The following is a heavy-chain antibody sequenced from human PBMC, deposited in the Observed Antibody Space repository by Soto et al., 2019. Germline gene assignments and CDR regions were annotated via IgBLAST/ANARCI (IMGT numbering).Heavy chain of an antibody. V-gene: IGHV3-21*01. D-gene: IGHD3-22*01. CDR3: GRVIGYYDGSGYHDY. CDR2: ISSRSAYI. J-gene: IGHJ4*02. CDR1: GFTFSSYS. Sequence: EVQLVESGGGLVKPGGSLRLSCAASGFTFSSYSMNWVRQAPGKGLEWVSYISSRSAYIYYADSVKGRFSISRDNTKNSLILEMNSLRAEDTAVYYCGRVIGYYDGSGYHDYWGQGTLVTVSS.